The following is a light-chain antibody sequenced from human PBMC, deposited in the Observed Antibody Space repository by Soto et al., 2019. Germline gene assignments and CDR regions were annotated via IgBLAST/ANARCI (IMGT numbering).Light chain of an antibody. J-gene: IGKJ1*01. CDR2: AAS. Sequence: DIQMTRSTSSLCAALGGRVTITCRASQGISNYLAWYQQKPGKVPKLLIYAASTLQSGVPSRFSGSGSGTDFTLTISSLQPEDVATYYCQKYNSAPRTFGQGTKVDIK. CDR3: QKYNSAPRT. CDR1: QGISNY. V-gene: IGKV1-27*01.